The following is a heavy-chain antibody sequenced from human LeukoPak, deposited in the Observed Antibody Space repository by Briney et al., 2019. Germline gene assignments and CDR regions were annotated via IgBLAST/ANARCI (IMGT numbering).Heavy chain of an antibody. CDR1: GFTFSSYG. V-gene: IGHV3-33*06. CDR3: AKDHGSSGWYLDY. Sequence: PGRSLRLSCAASGFTFSSYGMHWVRQAPGKGLEWVAVIWYDGSNKYYADSVKGRFTISRDNSKNTLYLQMNSLRAEDTAVYYCAKDHGSSGWYLDYWGQGTLVTVSS. CDR2: IWYDGSNK. D-gene: IGHD6-19*01. J-gene: IGHJ4*02.